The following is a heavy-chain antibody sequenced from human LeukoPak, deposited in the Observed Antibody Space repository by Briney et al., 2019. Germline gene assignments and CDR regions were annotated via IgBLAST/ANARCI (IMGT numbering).Heavy chain of an antibody. V-gene: IGHV3-33*01. J-gene: IGHJ6*02. CDR2: IWYDGSNK. D-gene: IGHD6-6*01. CDR1: GFDFRNFG. Sequence: GRSLRLSCAASGFDFRNFGMHWVRQAPGKGLEWVAVIWYDGSNKYYADSVKGRFTISRDNSKNTLYLRMNSLRAEDTAVYYCARAGIAARPGYYYGMDVWGQGTTVTVSS. CDR3: ARAGIAARPGYYYGMDV.